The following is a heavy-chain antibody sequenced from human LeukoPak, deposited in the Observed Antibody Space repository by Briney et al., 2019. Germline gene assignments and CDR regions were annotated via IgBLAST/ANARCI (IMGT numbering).Heavy chain of an antibody. D-gene: IGHD2-15*01. CDR3: ARGDLVVVAVYYMDV. CDR2: ISSSSSSYI. V-gene: IGHV3-21*01. Sequence: GGSLRLSCAASGFTFSSYSMNWVRQAPGKGLEWVSSISSSSSSYIYYADSVKGRFTISRDNAKNSLYLQMNSLRAEDTAVYYCARGDLVVVAVYYMDVWGKGTTVTISS. CDR1: GFTFSSYS. J-gene: IGHJ6*03.